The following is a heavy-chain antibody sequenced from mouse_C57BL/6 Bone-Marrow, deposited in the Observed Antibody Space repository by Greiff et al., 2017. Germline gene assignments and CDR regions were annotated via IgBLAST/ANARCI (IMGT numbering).Heavy chain of an antibody. J-gene: IGHJ4*01. V-gene: IGHV1-64*01. CDR2: IHPNSGST. CDR3: ARAATLVAHYYAMDY. D-gene: IGHD1-1*01. CDR1: GYTFTSYW. Sequence: VQLQQSGAELVKPGASVKLSCKASGYTFTSYWMYWVKQRPGQGLEWIGMIHPNSGSTNYNEKFKSKATLTVDKSSSTVYMQLSSLTSEDSAVYYCARAATLVAHYYAMDYWGQGTSVTVSS.